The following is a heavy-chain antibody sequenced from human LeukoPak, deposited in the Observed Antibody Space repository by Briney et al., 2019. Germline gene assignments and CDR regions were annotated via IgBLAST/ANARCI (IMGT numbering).Heavy chain of an antibody. CDR1: GFTFSSYG. CDR3: AKAFIAAAGLFDY. V-gene: IGHV3-33*06. Sequence: GXSLRLSCAASGFTFSSYGMHWVRQAPGKGLEGVAVIWYDGSNKYYADSVKGRFTISRENYKNTLYLQMNSLRAEDTAVYYCAKAFIAAAGLFDYWGQGTLVTVSS. CDR2: IWYDGSNK. D-gene: IGHD6-13*01. J-gene: IGHJ4*02.